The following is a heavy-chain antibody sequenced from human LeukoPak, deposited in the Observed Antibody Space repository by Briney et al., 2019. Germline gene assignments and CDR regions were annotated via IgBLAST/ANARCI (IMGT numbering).Heavy chain of an antibody. D-gene: IGHD1-1*01. V-gene: IGHV3-30*02. CDR2: LGYDGHNK. J-gene: IGHJ6*03. CDR3: AKNGPRTHLFYMDV. CDR1: GFTFSNYD. Sequence: GGSLRLSCAASGFTFSNYDIHWVRQALGKGLEWVAFLGYDGHNKFYGESVKGRFTISRDNSKNTLYLQMNSLRAEDTAVYYCAKNGPRTHLFYMDVWGKGTTVTISS.